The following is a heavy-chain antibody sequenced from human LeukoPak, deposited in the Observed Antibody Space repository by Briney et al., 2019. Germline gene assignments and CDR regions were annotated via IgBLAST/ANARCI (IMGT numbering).Heavy chain of an antibody. CDR3: ARGVAAAGNY. Sequence: PGGSLRLSCAASGFSFSSYAMHWVRQAPGKGLEWVAVISYDGSNKYYADSVKGRFTISRDNSKNTLYLQMNSLRAEDTAVYYWARGVAAAGNYWGQETLVTVSS. V-gene: IGHV3-30-3*01. CDR1: GFSFSSYA. CDR2: ISYDGSNK. J-gene: IGHJ4*02. D-gene: IGHD6-13*01.